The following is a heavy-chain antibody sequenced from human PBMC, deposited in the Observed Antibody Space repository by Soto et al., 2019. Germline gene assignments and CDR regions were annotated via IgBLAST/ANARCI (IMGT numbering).Heavy chain of an antibody. CDR2: ISSSGSTI. J-gene: IGHJ4*02. CDR1: GFTFSNHN. Sequence: EVQLVESGGGLVRPGGSLRLSCAASGFTFSNHNLNWVRQAPGKGLEWVSSISSSGSTIYYADSVRGRFTISRDNANDSLYLQMNSLRDEDTAVYYCARDPAVGSSGWYYFDSWGQGTLVTVSS. V-gene: IGHV3-48*02. D-gene: IGHD6-19*01. CDR3: ARDPAVGSSGWYYFDS.